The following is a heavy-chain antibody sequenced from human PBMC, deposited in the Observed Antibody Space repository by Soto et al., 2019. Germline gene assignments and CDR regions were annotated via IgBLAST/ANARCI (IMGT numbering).Heavy chain of an antibody. J-gene: IGHJ4*02. CDR2: INPNSGGT. V-gene: IGHV1-2*04. CDR3: ARDFGHYDFWSGYYTTFDY. Sequence: ASVKVSCKASGYTFTGYYMHWVRQAPGQGLEWMGWINPNSGGTNYAQKFQGWVTMTRDTSISTAYMELSRLRSDDTAVYYCARDFGHYDFWSGYYTTFDYWGQGTLVTVSS. D-gene: IGHD3-3*01. CDR1: GYTFTGYY.